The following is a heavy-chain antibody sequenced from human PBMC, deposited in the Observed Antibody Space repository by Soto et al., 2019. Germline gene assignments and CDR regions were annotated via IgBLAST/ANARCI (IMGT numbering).Heavy chain of an antibody. V-gene: IGHV3-23*01. Sequence: EVQLLESGGGLVQPGGSLRLSCAASGFTFSSYAMRWVRQAPGKGLEWVSAISGSGDSTYYADSVKGRLTISRDKSKNTLTLQMSSLRAKDTAVYYCARRGSGSYYDYWGQGTLVTVSS. J-gene: IGHJ4*02. CDR2: ISGSGDST. D-gene: IGHD1-26*01. CDR1: GFTFSSYA. CDR3: ARRGSGSYYDY.